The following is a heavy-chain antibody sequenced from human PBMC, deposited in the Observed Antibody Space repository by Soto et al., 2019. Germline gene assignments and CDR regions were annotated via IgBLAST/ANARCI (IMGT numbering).Heavy chain of an antibody. V-gene: IGHV4-34*01. CDR2: INHSGST. Sequence: SETLSLTCAVYGGSFSGYYWSWIRQPPGKGLEWIGEINHSGSTNYNPSLKSRVTISVDTSKNQFSLKLSSVTAADTAVYYCARRGYCSSTSCYTRAYCYYYGMDVWGQGTTVTVSS. CDR3: ARRGYCSSTSCYTRAYCYYYGMDV. CDR1: GGSFSGYY. D-gene: IGHD2-2*02. J-gene: IGHJ6*02.